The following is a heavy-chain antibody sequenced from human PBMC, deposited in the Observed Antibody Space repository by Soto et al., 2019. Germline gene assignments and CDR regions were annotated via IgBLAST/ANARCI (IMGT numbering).Heavy chain of an antibody. J-gene: IGHJ5*02. CDR3: ARGAHISGVTRCFDP. CDR1: GESLSDHY. D-gene: IGHD1-20*01. Sequence: QVQLQQWGAGLLKPSETLSLICAVSGESLSDHYWSWIRQSPGKWLEWIGDINQYGTTNYNPSLKSRVTISADTSKNQFFLRLASVTAADTAIYYCARGAHISGVTRCFDPWGQGTLGTVSS. CDR2: INQYGTT. V-gene: IGHV4-34*01.